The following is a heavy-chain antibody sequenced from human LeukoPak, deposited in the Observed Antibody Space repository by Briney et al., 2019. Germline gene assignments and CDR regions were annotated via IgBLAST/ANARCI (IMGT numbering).Heavy chain of an antibody. CDR2: ISVYNSNT. CDR3: ARVAAYQLLLNWFDP. J-gene: IGHJ5*02. Sequence: GASVKVSCKASGYTFTSYGISWVRQAPGQGLEWMGWISVYNSNTKYAQKVQGRVTVTTDTSTSTAYMELRSLRSDDTAVYYCARVAAYQLLLNWFDPWGQGTLVTVSS. V-gene: IGHV1-18*01. D-gene: IGHD2-2*01. CDR1: GYTFTSYG.